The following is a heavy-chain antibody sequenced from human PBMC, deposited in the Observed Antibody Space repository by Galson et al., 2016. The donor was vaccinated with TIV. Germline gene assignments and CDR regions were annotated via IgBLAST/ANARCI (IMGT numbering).Heavy chain of an antibody. V-gene: IGHV3-23*01. Sequence: SLRLSCAASGFTFSTYAMTWVRQVPGKGLEWVSSISDRGDSTYYADSVKGRFTISRDNSKNTPYLQMNSLRAEDTAIYYCAKGPLIVVELDSWGQGTLVTVSS. CDR1: GFTFSTYA. J-gene: IGHJ4*02. D-gene: IGHD3-22*01. CDR3: AKGPLIVVELDS. CDR2: ISDRGDST.